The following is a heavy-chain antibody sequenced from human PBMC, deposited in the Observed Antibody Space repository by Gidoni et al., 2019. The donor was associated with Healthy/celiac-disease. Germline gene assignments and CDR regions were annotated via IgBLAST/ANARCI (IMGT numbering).Heavy chain of an antibody. CDR2: IKQDGSEK. D-gene: IGHD6-13*01. J-gene: IGHJ5*02. Sequence: EVQLVESGGGLVQPGGSLRLSCAASGFTFSSYWMSWVRQAPGKGLEWVANIKQDGSEKYYVDSVKGRFTISRDNAKNSLYLQMNSLRAEDTAVYYCASTGYSSSRAFDPWGQGTLVTVSS. V-gene: IGHV3-7*01. CDR1: GFTFSSYW. CDR3: ASTGYSSSRAFDP.